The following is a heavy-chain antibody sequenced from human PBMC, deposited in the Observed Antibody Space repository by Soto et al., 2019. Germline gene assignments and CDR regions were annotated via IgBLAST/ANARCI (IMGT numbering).Heavy chain of an antibody. Sequence: EVRLLESGGGLVQRGGSLRLSCAASGFTFGSYAMSWVRQASGKGLEWVSVISASGGTTYYADSVKGRVTISRDNSKHSLYLQMNSLRAEDTAVYFCAKELAFGYLLYGGGLGVWGQGTTVTVSS. CDR3: AKELAFGYLLYGGGLGV. V-gene: IGHV3-23*01. J-gene: IGHJ6*02. CDR1: GFTFGSYA. CDR2: ISASGGTT. D-gene: IGHD3-10*01.